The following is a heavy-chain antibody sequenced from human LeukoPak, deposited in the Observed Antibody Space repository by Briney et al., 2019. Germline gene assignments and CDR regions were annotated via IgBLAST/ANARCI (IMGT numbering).Heavy chain of an antibody. CDR2: ISGSGGST. D-gene: IGHD6-19*01. Sequence: PGGSLRLSCAASRFTFSSYAMSWVRQAPGKGLEWVSAISGSGGSTYYADSVKGRFTISRDNSKNTLYLQMNSLRAEDTAVYYCAKAFAVAGTGLFDYWGQGTLVTVSS. CDR1: RFTFSSYA. J-gene: IGHJ4*02. CDR3: AKAFAVAGTGLFDY. V-gene: IGHV3-23*01.